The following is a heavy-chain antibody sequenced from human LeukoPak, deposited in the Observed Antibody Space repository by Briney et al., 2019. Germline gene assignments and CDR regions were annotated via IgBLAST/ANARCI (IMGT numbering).Heavy chain of an antibody. J-gene: IGHJ4*02. V-gene: IGHV5-51*01. D-gene: IGHD3-9*01. CDR2: IYPGDSDT. CDR1: GYSFTNYW. CDR3: ARSRLTGYYRDFDY. Sequence: GESMKISCKGSGYSFTNYWIGWVRQMPGKGLEWMGIIYPGDSDTRYSPSFRGQVTISADKSVNTAYLQWSSLKASDTAMYYCARSRLTGYYRDFDYWGQGALVTASS.